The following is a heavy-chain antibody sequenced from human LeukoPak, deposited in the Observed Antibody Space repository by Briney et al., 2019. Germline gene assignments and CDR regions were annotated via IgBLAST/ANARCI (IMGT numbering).Heavy chain of an antibody. Sequence: GGSLRLSCAASGFTFSSYWMSWVRQAPGKGLERVANIKQDGSEKYYVDSVKGRFTISRDNARSSLYLQMNSLRVEDTAVYYCARVQGSSGPGIFEYWGQGTLVPVSS. CDR3: ARVQGSSGPGIFEY. V-gene: IGHV3-7*01. CDR2: IKQDGSEK. CDR1: GFTFSSYW. D-gene: IGHD6-19*01. J-gene: IGHJ4*02.